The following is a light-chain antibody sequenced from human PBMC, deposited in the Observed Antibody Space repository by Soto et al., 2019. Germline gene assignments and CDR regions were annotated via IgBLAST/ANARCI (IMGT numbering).Light chain of an antibody. V-gene: IGKV3-15*01. Sequence: KVMTQSPATPAVSPRERATLSCRASQSVSINLAWYQQKPGQAPRLLIYDASTRATVIPDRFSGSGSGTDFTLTISRLEPEDFAVYYCQQYDRSLTFGGGTKVDIK. CDR3: QQYDRSLT. CDR2: DAS. CDR1: QSVSIN. J-gene: IGKJ4*01.